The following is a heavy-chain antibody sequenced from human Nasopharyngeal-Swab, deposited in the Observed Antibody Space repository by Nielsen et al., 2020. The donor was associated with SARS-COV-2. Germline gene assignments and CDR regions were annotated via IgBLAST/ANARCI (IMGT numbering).Heavy chain of an antibody. V-gene: IGHV3-21*01. D-gene: IGHD3-10*01. J-gene: IGHJ4*02. CDR2: ISHTGSDI. CDR1: GFIFSTYN. CDR3: ARGFGSGRH. Sequence: GGSLRLSCVGSGFIFSTYNLNWVRQAPGKGLEWVSSISHTGSDIYYADSVKGRSTISRDNAKNSVYLQMNSLRAEDTAVYYCARGFGSGRHWGRGTLVTVSS.